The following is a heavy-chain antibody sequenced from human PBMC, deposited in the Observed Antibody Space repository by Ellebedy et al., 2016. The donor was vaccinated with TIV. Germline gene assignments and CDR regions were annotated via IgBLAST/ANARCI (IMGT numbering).Heavy chain of an antibody. V-gene: IGHV3-23*03. CDR2: IYAGGST. CDR3: ARDRITGVGMWYFDL. Sequence: GGSLRLSCAASGFTFSSYAMTWVRQAPGKGLECVSVIYAGGSTYYADSVKGRFTISRDNSKNTLYLQMNSLRVEDTAIYYCARDRITGVGMWYFDLWGRGTLVTVSS. J-gene: IGHJ2*01. D-gene: IGHD1-14*01. CDR1: GFTFSSYA.